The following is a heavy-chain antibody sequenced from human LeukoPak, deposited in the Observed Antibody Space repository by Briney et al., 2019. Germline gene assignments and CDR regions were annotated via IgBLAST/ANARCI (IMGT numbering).Heavy chain of an antibody. Sequence: ASVKVSCKASGGTFSSYAISWVRQAPGQGLEWMGIINPSGGSTSYAQKFQGRVTMTRDTSTSTVYMELSSLRSEDTAVYYCARDTRGSDGYKAGTFDYWGQGTLVTVSS. J-gene: IGHJ4*02. CDR1: GGTFSSYA. CDR3: ARDTRGSDGYKAGTFDY. V-gene: IGHV1-46*01. D-gene: IGHD5-24*01. CDR2: INPSGGST.